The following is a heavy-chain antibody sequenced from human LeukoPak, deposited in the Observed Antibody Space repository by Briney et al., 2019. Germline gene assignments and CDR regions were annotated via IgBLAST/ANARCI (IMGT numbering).Heavy chain of an antibody. J-gene: IGHJ4*02. D-gene: IGHD2/OR15-2a*01. V-gene: IGHV3-15*01. CDR1: GFSFSDAW. Sequence: GGSLRLSCATSGFSFSDAWLSWVRQAPGKGLEWVGRIKYDGTTDYAAPVKGRFTISRDVSKATPYLQMNSLKTEDTAIYYCTTVSHFYLGGQGTLVTVSS. CDR2: IKYDGTT. CDR3: TTVSHFYL.